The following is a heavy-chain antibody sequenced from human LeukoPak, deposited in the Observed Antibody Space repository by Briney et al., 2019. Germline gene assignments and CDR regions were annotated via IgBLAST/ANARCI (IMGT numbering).Heavy chain of an antibody. J-gene: IGHJ6*03. CDR1: GFTFSSYS. D-gene: IGHD3-22*01. V-gene: IGHV3-21*01. CDR3: AGHYDSSGYYQLHYYYYMDV. CDR2: ISSSSSYI. Sequence: GGSLRLSCAASGFTFSSYSMNWVRQAPGKGLEWVSSISSSSSYIYYADSVKGRFTISRDNAKNSLYLQMNSLRAEDTAVYYCAGHYDSSGYYQLHYYYYMDVWGKGTTVTVSS.